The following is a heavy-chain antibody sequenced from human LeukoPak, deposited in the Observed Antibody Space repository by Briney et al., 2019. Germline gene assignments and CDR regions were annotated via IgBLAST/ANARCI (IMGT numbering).Heavy chain of an antibody. Sequence: GGSLRLSCAASGFTFSSYWMSWVRQAPGKGLEWVANIKQDGSEKYYVDSVKGRFTISRDNAKNSLYLQMNSLRAEDTAVYYCARLNSSSWYSYYYYYGMDVWGQGTTVTVSS. V-gene: IGHV3-7*01. CDR3: ARLNSSSWYSYYYYYGMDV. D-gene: IGHD6-13*01. J-gene: IGHJ6*02. CDR2: IKQDGSEK. CDR1: GFTFSSYW.